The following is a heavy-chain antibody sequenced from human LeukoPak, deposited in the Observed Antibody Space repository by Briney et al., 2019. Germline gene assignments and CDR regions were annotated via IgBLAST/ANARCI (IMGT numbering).Heavy chain of an antibody. D-gene: IGHD3-10*01. Sequence: TSETLSLTCAVYGGSFSGYYWSWIRQPPGKGLEWIGEINHSGSTNYNPSLKSRVTISVDTSKNQFSLKLSSVTAADTAVYYCARSRRQYGSGSYYRWFDPWGQGTLVTVSS. J-gene: IGHJ5*02. V-gene: IGHV4-34*01. CDR3: ARSRRQYGSGSYYRWFDP. CDR2: INHSGST. CDR1: GGSFSGYY.